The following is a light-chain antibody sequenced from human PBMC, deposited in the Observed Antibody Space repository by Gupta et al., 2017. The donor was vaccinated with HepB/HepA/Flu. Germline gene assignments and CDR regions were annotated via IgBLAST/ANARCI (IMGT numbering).Light chain of an antibody. J-gene: IGLJ2*01. CDR2: EVY. V-gene: IGLV2-8*01. CDR1: SSNVGGDMS. CDR3: ASHASGDIVL. Sequence: SGLTQPPSASRPPGPSVTISCTGTSSNVGGDMSVSCFQHHPGRAPQLLIFEVYNRPAGVPARFSASKAGNTASLTGSGLQPEEEADYYCASHASGDIVLFGGGTKLTVL.